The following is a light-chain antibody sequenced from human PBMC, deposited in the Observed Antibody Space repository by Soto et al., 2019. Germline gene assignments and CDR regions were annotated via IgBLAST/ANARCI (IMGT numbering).Light chain of an antibody. J-gene: IGKJ4*01. CDR3: QQSYSTVT. CDR1: QSISSY. V-gene: IGKV1-39*01. CDR2: AAS. Sequence: DIQMTQSPSSLSASVGDRVTITCRASQSISSYLNWYQQKPGKAPKILIYAASSLQSGVPSRLSGSGSGTDFTLTISSMQPEDFATYYCQQSYSTVTFGGGTKVDIK.